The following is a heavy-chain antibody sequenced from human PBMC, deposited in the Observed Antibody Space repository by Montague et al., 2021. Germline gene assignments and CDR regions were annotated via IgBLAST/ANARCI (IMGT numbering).Heavy chain of an antibody. CDR3: ARVFSSWYVGWFDP. J-gene: IGHJ5*02. CDR2: IYYSGNS. V-gene: IGHV4-39*07. CDR1: GASITSNIYY. Sequence: SETLSLTCTVSGASITSNIYYWGWIRQSPGKGLEWIGSIYYSGNSLYQPSLKSRITMAVDTSKNQLSLKLSSVTAADTAIYYCARVFSSWYVGWFDPWGQGTLVTVSS. D-gene: IGHD6-13*01.